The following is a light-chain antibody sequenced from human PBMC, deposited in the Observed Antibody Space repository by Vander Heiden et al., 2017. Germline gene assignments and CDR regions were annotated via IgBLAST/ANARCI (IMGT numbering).Light chain of an antibody. CDR1: SSNSGAGYG. CDR2: GNT. V-gene: IGLV1-40*01. CDR3: QSYDSSLSVV. Sequence: QSVLTQPPSVSGAPGQSILLSCTGRSSNSGAGYGVHWYQQLPGTAPKLLIYGNTNRPSGVPDRFSGSKSGTSASLAITGLQAEDEADYYCQSYDSSLSVVFGGGTKLTVL. J-gene: IGLJ2*01.